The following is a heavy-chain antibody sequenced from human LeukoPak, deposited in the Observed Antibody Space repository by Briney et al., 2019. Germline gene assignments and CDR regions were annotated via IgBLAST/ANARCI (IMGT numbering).Heavy chain of an antibody. CDR2: IYTSGST. CDR1: GGSMSSYY. CDR3: AVAPSSWGEAFDI. Sequence: PSETLSLTCTVSGGSMSSYYWSWIRQPPGKGLEWIGYIYTSGSTNYNPSLKSRVTISVDTSKNQFSLKLSSVTAVDTAVYYCAVAPSSWGEAFDIWGQGTMVTVSS. V-gene: IGHV4-4*09. D-gene: IGHD6-13*01. J-gene: IGHJ3*02.